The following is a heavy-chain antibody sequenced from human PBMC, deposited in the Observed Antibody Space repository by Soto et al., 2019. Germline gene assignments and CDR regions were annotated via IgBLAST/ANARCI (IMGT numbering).Heavy chain of an antibody. CDR3: ARDRKYDILTAIPDFDY. Sequence: PGGSLRLSCAASGFTFSSYSMNWVRQAPGKGLEWVSSISSSSSYIYYADSVKGRFTISRDNAKNSLYLQMNSLRAEDTAVYYCARDRKYDILTAIPDFDYWGQGTLVTVSS. CDR2: ISSSSSYI. D-gene: IGHD3-9*01. V-gene: IGHV3-21*01. CDR1: GFTFSSYS. J-gene: IGHJ4*02.